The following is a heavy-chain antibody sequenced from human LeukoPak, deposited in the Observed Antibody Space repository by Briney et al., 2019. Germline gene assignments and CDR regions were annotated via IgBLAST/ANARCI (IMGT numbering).Heavy chain of an antibody. J-gene: IGHJ3*02. V-gene: IGHV1-8*02. Sequence: GASVKVSCKASGYTFTSYDINWVRQATGQGLEWMGWMNPNSGNTGYAQKFQGRVTMTTDTSTSTAYMELRSLRSDDTAVYYCARDLEWEQHNAFDIWGQGTMVTVSS. D-gene: IGHD1-26*01. CDR2: MNPNSGNT. CDR3: ARDLEWEQHNAFDI. CDR1: GYTFTSYD.